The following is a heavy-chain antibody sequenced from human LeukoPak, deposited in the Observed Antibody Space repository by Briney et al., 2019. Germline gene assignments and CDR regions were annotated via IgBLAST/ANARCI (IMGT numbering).Heavy chain of an antibody. V-gene: IGHV3-23*01. CDR2: ISGSGGST. D-gene: IGHD5-18*01. J-gene: IGHJ4*02. CDR1: GFTFSNYA. Sequence: GGSLRLSCAASGFTFSNYALSWVRQAPGKGLEWVSDISGSGGSTYYADSVKGRFTISRDNSKNTMYLQMNSLRAEDTAVYYCAKRIQSAMAMGYWGQGTLVTVSS. CDR3: AKRIQSAMAMGY.